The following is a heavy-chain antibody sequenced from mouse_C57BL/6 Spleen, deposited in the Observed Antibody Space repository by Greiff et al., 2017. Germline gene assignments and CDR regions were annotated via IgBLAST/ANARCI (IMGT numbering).Heavy chain of an antibody. Sequence: EVQLVESGGGLVKPGGSLKLSCAASGFTFSSYTMSWVRQTPEKRLEWVATISGGGGNTYYPDSVKGRFTISRDNAKNTLYLQMSSLRSEDTALYYCARRIYYGNEDYFDYWGQGTTLTVSS. J-gene: IGHJ2*01. D-gene: IGHD2-1*01. CDR3: ARRIYYGNEDYFDY. CDR2: ISGGGGNT. V-gene: IGHV5-9*01. CDR1: GFTFSSYT.